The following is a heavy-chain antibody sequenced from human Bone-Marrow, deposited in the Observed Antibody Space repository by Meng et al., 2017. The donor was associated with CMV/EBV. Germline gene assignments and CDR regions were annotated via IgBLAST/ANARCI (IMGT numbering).Heavy chain of an antibody. D-gene: IGHD4-17*01. CDR1: GFTFSGYG. Sequence: GESLKISCAASGFTFSGYGMHWVRQAPGKGLEWVAFIRYDGSNKYYADSVKGRFTISRDNSKNTLYLQMNSLRAEDTAVYYCAKELRSVYYYYGMDVWGQGTTVTVSS. CDR3: AKELRSVYYYYGMDV. CDR2: IRYDGSNK. V-gene: IGHV3-30*02. J-gene: IGHJ6*02.